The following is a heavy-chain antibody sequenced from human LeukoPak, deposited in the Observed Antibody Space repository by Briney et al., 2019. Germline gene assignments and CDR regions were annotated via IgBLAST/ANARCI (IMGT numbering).Heavy chain of an antibody. V-gene: IGHV4-59*01. D-gene: IGHD1-7*01. CDR3: ARTRTYLDY. Sequence: PSETLSLTCIVSGGSISGYYWSWIRQPPGRGLEWIGYISDTGTSIYNPSLKNRLSMLVDTSKNHFYLNLTSVTAADTAIYYCARTRTYLDYWGQGALVTVSS. CDR2: ISDTGTS. J-gene: IGHJ4*02. CDR1: GGSISGYY.